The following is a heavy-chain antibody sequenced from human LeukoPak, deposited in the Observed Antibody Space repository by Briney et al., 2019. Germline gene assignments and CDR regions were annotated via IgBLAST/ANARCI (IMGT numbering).Heavy chain of an antibody. V-gene: IGHV3-7*01. CDR3: ARDVTPTYYDYVWGSYRLAEPLDY. J-gene: IGHJ4*02. CDR1: GFTFSSYW. Sequence: GGSLRLSCAASGFTFSSYWMSWVRQAPGKGLEWVANIKQDGSEKYYVGSVKGRFTISRDNAKNSLYLQMNSLRAEDTAVYYCARDVTPTYYDYVWGSYRLAEPLDYWGQGTLVTVSS. CDR2: IKQDGSEK. D-gene: IGHD3-16*02.